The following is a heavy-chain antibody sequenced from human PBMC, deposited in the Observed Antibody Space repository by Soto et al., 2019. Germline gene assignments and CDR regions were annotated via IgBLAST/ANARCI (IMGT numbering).Heavy chain of an antibody. Sequence: QVQLVESGGGVVQPGRSLRLSCAASGFTFSSYGMHWVRQAPGKGLVWVAVIWYDGSNKYYADSVKGRFTISRDNSKNTLYLQMNSLRAEDTAVYYCARDPPLYCGGDCYPYWYFDLWGRGTLVTVSS. CDR1: GFTFSSYG. CDR2: IWYDGSNK. CDR3: ARDPPLYCGGDCYPYWYFDL. J-gene: IGHJ2*01. V-gene: IGHV3-33*01. D-gene: IGHD2-21*02.